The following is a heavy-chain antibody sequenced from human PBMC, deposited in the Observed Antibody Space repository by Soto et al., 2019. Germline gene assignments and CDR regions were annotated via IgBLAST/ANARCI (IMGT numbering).Heavy chain of an antibody. Sequence: GESMKISCKGSGYSFAGYWITWVRQKPGKGLEWMGRIDPSDSQTYYSPSFRGHVTISVTKSITTVFLQWSSLRASDTAMYYCARQIYDSDTGPNFQYYFDSWGQGTPVTVSS. CDR3: ARQIYDSDTGPNFQYYFDS. CDR1: GYSFAGYW. CDR2: IDPSDSQT. V-gene: IGHV5-10-1*01. D-gene: IGHD3-22*01. J-gene: IGHJ4*02.